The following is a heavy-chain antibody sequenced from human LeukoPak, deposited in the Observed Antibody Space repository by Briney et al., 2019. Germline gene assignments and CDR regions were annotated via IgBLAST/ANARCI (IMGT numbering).Heavy chain of an antibody. CDR2: IYSGGST. CDR1: GFTVSSNY. Sequence: PGGSLRLSCAASGFTVSSNYMSWVRQAPGKGLEWVSVIYSGGSTYYADSVKGRFTISRDNSKNTLYLQMNSLRAEDTAVYYCARDGRSEEYDSSGFFDYWGQGTLVTVSS. D-gene: IGHD3-22*01. CDR3: ARDGRSEEYDSSGFFDY. V-gene: IGHV3-53*01. J-gene: IGHJ4*02.